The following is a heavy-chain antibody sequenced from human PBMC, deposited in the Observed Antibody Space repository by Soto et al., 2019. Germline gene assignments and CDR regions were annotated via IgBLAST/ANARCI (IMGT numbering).Heavy chain of an antibody. Sequence: GASVKVSCKASGYIFINYPIHWVRQAPGQRLEWMGWINAGNGNTKSSQKFQGRVTFTRDTSASTAYMELSSLRSEDTAVYYCATDLGYCSSTSCRELGNYYGMDVWGQGTTVTVSS. J-gene: IGHJ6*02. D-gene: IGHD2-2*01. V-gene: IGHV1-3*01. CDR3: ATDLGYCSSTSCRELGNYYGMDV. CDR2: INAGNGNT. CDR1: GYIFINYP.